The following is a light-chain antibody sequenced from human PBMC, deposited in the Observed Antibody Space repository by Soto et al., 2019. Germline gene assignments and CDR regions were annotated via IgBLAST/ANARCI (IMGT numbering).Light chain of an antibody. J-gene: IGLJ1*01. Sequence: QSVLTQPPSASGTPGQRVTISCSGSSSNIGSNYVYWYQQLPGTAPKLLIYSNNQRPSGVPDRFSGSKSGTSASLAISGLRSEDAADYYCAAWDDSLSGFYVFGIGTKLTVL. CDR2: SNN. V-gene: IGLV1-47*02. CDR1: SSNIGSNY. CDR3: AAWDDSLSGFYV.